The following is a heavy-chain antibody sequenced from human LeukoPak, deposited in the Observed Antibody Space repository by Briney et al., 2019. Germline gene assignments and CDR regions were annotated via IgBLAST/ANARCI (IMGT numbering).Heavy chain of an antibody. J-gene: IGHJ6*03. Sequence: PGRSLRLSCAASGFTFDDYAMHWVRQAPGKGLEWVSGISWNSGSIGYADFVKGRFTISRGNAKNSLYLQMNSLRADDTAVYYCAKNIREMATYYYYMDVWGKGTTVTVSS. CDR2: ISWNSGSI. CDR3: AKNIREMATYYYYMDV. V-gene: IGHV3-9*01. CDR1: GFTFDDYA. D-gene: IGHD5-24*01.